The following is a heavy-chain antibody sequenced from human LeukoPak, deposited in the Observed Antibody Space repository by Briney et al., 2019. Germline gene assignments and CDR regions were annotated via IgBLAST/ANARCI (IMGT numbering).Heavy chain of an antibody. CDR2: ISSSSSYI. V-gene: IGHV3-21*01. CDR3: ARDPVGATTHPSTSIDY. D-gene: IGHD1-26*01. J-gene: IGHJ4*02. CDR1: GFTFSSYS. Sequence: PGGSLRLSCAASGFTFSSYSMNWVRQAPGKGLEWVSSISSSSSYIYYADSVKGRFTISRDNAKNSLYLQMNSLGAEDTAVYYCARDPVGATTHPSTSIDYWGQGTLVTVSS.